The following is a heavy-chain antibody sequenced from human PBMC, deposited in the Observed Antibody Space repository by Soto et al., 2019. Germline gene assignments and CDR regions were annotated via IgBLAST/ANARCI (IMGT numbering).Heavy chain of an antibody. CDR2: ISAYNGNT. Sequence: QVQLVQSGAEVKKPGASVKVSCKASGYTFTSYGISWVRQAPGQGLEWMGWISAYNGNTNYAQKLQDRVTMTTDTSTSTAYMELRSLRSDDTAVYYCARDTGLAYCSGGSCYHEDYWGQGTLVTVSS. CDR1: GYTFTSYG. J-gene: IGHJ4*02. D-gene: IGHD2-15*01. CDR3: ARDTGLAYCSGGSCYHEDY. V-gene: IGHV1-18*01.